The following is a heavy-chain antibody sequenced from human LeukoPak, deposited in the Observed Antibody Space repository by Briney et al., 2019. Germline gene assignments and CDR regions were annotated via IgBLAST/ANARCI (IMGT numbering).Heavy chain of an antibody. V-gene: IGHV3-48*01. Sequence: GGSLRLSCAASGFTFSSYSMNWVRQAPGKGLEWVSYMSSGGSSIYYADSVKGRFTISRDNAKNSLYLQMNSLRAEDTAVYYCARDTYGSGSYYNAPLDYWGQGTLVTVSS. CDR3: ARDTYGSGSYYNAPLDY. CDR1: GFTFSSYS. D-gene: IGHD3-10*01. CDR2: MSSGGSSI. J-gene: IGHJ4*02.